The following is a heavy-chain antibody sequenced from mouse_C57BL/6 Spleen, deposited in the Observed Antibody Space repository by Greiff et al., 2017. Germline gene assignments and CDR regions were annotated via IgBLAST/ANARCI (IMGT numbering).Heavy chain of an antibody. CDR1: GFTFTDYY. V-gene: IGHV7-3*01. J-gene: IGHJ4*01. D-gene: IGHD2-4*01. CDR2: IRNKANGYTT. CDR3: ARSSPNDYPMDY. Sequence: DVHLVESGGGLVQPGGSLSLSCAASGFTFTDYYMSWVRQPPGKALEWLGFIRNKANGYTTEYSASVKGRFTISRDNSQSILYLQMNALRAEDSATYYCARSSPNDYPMDYWGQGTSVTVSS.